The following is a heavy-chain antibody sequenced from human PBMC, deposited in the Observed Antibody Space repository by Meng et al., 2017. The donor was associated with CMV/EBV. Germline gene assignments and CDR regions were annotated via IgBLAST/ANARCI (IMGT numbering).Heavy chain of an antibody. J-gene: IGHJ6*02. CDR2: ISYDGSNK. Sequence: GESLKISCAASGFTFSSYAMHWVRQAPGKGLEWVAVISYDGSNKYYADSVKGRFTISRDNSKNTLYLQMNSLRAEDTAVYYCARGVVVPAAISVRVISVLGYYYYGMGVWGQGTTVTVSS. D-gene: IGHD2-2*01. V-gene: IGHV3-30*04. CDR1: GFTFSSYA. CDR3: ARGVVVPAAISVRVISVLGYYYYGMGV.